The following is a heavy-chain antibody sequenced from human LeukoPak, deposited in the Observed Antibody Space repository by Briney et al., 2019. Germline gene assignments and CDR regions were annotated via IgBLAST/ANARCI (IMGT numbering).Heavy chain of an antibody. J-gene: IGHJ6*02. Sequence: PGGSLRLSCAASGFTFSSYEMNWVRQAPGKGLEWVAYISSSGGIIYYADSVKGRFTISRDNAKNSLYLQMNSLRAEDTAVYYCAREFDSGSHYYGMDVWGQGTTVTVSS. V-gene: IGHV3-48*03. CDR3: AREFDSGSHYYGMDV. CDR2: ISSSGGII. D-gene: IGHD3-10*01. CDR1: GFTFSSYE.